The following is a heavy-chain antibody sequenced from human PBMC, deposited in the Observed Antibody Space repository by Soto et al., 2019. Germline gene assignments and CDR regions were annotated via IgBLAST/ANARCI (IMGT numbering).Heavy chain of an antibody. D-gene: IGHD2-21*02. Sequence: LRLSCAASGFTFDDYTMHWVRQAPGKGLEWVSLISWDGGSTYYADSVKGRFTISRDNSKNSLYLQMNSLRTEDTALYYCAKALGGYCGGDCYSISYYYYGMDVWGQGTTVTVSS. J-gene: IGHJ6*02. V-gene: IGHV3-43*01. CDR2: ISWDGGST. CDR3: AKALGGYCGGDCYSISYYYYGMDV. CDR1: GFTFDDYT.